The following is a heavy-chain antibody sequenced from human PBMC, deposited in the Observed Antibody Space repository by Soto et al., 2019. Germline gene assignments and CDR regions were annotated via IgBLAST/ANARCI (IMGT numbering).Heavy chain of an antibody. Sequence: GGSLRLSCAASGFTFSSYAMNWVRQAPGKGLEWVSVISGSGGSTYYADAVKGRFTISRDNSKNTLYLQMNSLRAEDTAVYYFAKRTVRWYFVRRGRGTLVTLSS. CDR1: GFTFSSYA. J-gene: IGHJ2*01. CDR2: ISGSGGST. CDR3: AKRTVRWYFVR. V-gene: IGHV3-23*01. D-gene: IGHD4-17*01.